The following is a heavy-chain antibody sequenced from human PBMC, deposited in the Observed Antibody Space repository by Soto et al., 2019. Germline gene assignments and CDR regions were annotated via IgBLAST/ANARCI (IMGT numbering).Heavy chain of an antibody. CDR3: ATGSSDVIIVPGGDP. Sequence: PGGSLRISCAASGFSFSNYAMSWVRQAPDKGLEWVSGISAGGGRTHYADSVRGRFTISRDNSKNTLYLQMNSLRAEDTAVYYCATGSSDVIIVPGGDPWGQGTLVTVSS. D-gene: IGHD2-2*01. V-gene: IGHV3-23*01. CDR2: ISAGGGRT. CDR1: GFSFSNYA. J-gene: IGHJ5*02.